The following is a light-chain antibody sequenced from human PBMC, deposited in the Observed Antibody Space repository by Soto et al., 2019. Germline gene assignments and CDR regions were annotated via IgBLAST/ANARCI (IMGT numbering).Light chain of an antibody. J-gene: IGKJ4*01. Sequence: EIVLTQSRGTLFLSPGERATLSCRASQSVSSSYFAWYQQKPGQAPRLLIYGASNRATGIPDRFSGGGTATDFTLTISRLEPEDFAVYYCQQYDESPLTFGGGTKVDIK. CDR2: GAS. CDR3: QQYDESPLT. V-gene: IGKV3-20*01. CDR1: QSVSSSY.